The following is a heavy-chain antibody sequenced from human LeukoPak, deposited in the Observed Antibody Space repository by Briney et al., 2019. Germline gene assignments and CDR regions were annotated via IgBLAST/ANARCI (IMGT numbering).Heavy chain of an antibody. CDR1: GYTFTSYD. V-gene: IGHV1-8*03. Sequence: ASVKVSCKASGYTFTSYDINWVRQATGQGLEWMGWRNPNSGNTGYAQKFQGRVTITRNTSISTAYMELSSLRSEDTAVYYCARNRPYDFWSGYLGGYYYYMDVWGKGTTVTVSS. D-gene: IGHD3-3*01. CDR2: RNPNSGNT. CDR3: ARNRPYDFWSGYLGGYYYYMDV. J-gene: IGHJ6*03.